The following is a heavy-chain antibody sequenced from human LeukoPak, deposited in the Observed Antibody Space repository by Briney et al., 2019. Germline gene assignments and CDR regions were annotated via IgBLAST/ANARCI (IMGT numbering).Heavy chain of an antibody. CDR2: IYPGDSDA. D-gene: IGHD1-26*01. CDR3: ARRRDLYSGSYYPLDY. CDR1: GYSFTNYW. Sequence: GESLKISCKGSGYSFTNYWIGWVRQMPGKGLKWMGIIYPGDSDAGYSPSFQGQVTISADKSISTAYLQWSSLKASDTAMYYCARRRDLYSGSYYPLDYWGQGTLVTVSS. V-gene: IGHV5-51*01. J-gene: IGHJ4*02.